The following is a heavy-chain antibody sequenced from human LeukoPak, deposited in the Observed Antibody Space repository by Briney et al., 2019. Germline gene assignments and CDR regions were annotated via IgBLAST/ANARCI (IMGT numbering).Heavy chain of an antibody. J-gene: IGHJ4*02. Sequence: GGSLRLSCAASGFTFSSYSMNWVRQAPGKGLEWVTYIGSGGGTIHYADSVEGRFTISRDNAKNSLYLQMNSLRAEDAAVYYCARDKDYSFDYWGQGTLVTVSS. CDR3: ARDKDYSFDY. CDR1: GFTFSSYS. V-gene: IGHV3-48*01. D-gene: IGHD4-11*01. CDR2: IGSGGGTI.